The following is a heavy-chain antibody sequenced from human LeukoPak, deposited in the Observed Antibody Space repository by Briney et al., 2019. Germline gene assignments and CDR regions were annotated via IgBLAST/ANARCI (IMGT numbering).Heavy chain of an antibody. Sequence: GESLRISCKGSGYSFTSYWISWVRQMPGKGLEWMGRIEPSDSYTNYSPSFQGHVTISADKSISTAYLQWSSLEASDTAMYYCARHPGGYGLYYYYGVDVWGQGTTVTVSS. CDR2: IEPSDSYT. D-gene: IGHD5-12*01. J-gene: IGHJ6*02. CDR1: GYSFTSYW. CDR3: ARHPGGYGLYYYYGVDV. V-gene: IGHV5-10-1*01.